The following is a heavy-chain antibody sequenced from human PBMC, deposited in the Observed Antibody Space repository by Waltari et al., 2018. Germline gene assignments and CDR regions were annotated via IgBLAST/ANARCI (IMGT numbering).Heavy chain of an antibody. V-gene: IGHV4-39*01. CDR3: PYSSGWYEDY. Sequence: QLQLQESGPGLVKPSETLSLTCTVSGGSISSSSYYWGWIRQHTGKGLEWIGSIYYSGGTYYNPSLKSRGTISVDTSKNQFSLKLSSVTAADTAVYYCPYSSGWYEDYWGQGTLVTVSS. CDR2: IYYSGGT. J-gene: IGHJ4*02. CDR1: GGSISSSSYY. D-gene: IGHD6-19*01.